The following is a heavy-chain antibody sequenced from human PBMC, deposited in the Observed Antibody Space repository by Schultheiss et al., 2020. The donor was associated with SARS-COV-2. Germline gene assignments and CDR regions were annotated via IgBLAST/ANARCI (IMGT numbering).Heavy chain of an antibody. CDR2: IYYSGST. V-gene: IGHV4-34*01. Sequence: SETLSLTCAVYGGSFSGYYWSWIRQPPGKGLEWIGYIYYSGSTNYNPSLKSRVTISVDTSKNQFSLKLSSVTAADTAVYYCARDFGVLWWRGGMDVWGQGTTVTVSS. J-gene: IGHJ6*02. D-gene: IGHD2-21*01. CDR1: GGSFSGYY. CDR3: ARDFGVLWWRGGMDV.